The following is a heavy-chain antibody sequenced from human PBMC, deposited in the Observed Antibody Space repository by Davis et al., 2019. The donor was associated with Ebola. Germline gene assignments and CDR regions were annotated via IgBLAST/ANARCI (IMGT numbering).Heavy chain of an antibody. J-gene: IGHJ6*02. CDR3: ARGRNTAMVPPLYGMDV. CDR1: GFTFSGSA. V-gene: IGHV3-9*01. CDR2: ITWNSDSI. Sequence: GGSLRLSCAASGFTFSGSAMHWVRQAPGKGLEWVSGITWNSDSIGYSDSVKGRFTISRDNAKNSLYLQMNSLRAEDTAVYYCARGRNTAMVPPLYGMDVWGQGTTVTVSS. D-gene: IGHD5-18*01.